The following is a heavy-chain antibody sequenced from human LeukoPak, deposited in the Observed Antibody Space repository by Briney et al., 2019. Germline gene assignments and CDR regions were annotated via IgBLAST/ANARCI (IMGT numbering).Heavy chain of an antibody. J-gene: IGHJ6*03. Sequence: SVKVSCKASGGTFSSYAISWVRQAPGQGLEWMGGIIPIFGTANYAQKFRGRVTITADESTSTAYMELSSLRSEDTAVYYCARGSHVLRFLEWLPQYYYMDVWGKGTTVTVSS. D-gene: IGHD3-3*01. CDR2: IIPIFGTA. CDR3: ARGSHVLRFLEWLPQYYYMDV. V-gene: IGHV1-69*13. CDR1: GGTFSSYA.